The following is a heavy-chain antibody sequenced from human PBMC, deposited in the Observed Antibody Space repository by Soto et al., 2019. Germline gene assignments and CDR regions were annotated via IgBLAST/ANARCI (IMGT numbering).Heavy chain of an antibody. CDR2: ISYDGSNK. Sequence: GEPLRVPCAASGLTFSSYGIHRVRQAPGKGLEWVAVISYDGSNKYYADSVKGRFTISRDNSKNTLYLQMNSLRAEDTAVYYCARFDDEGYGDYTDLDYWGQGTLVTVSS. CDR3: ARFDDEGYGDYTDLDY. D-gene: IGHD4-17*01. J-gene: IGHJ4*02. CDR1: GLTFSSYG. V-gene: IGHV3-30*03.